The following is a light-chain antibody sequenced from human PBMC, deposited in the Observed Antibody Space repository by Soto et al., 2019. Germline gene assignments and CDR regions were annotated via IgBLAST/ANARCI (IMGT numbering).Light chain of an antibody. CDR1: SSDIGAYNF. V-gene: IGLV2-14*03. Sequence: QSVLTQPASVSGSPGQSITISCTGTSSDIGAYNFVSWYQQHPGKAPKLMLYDVNIRPSGVSNRFSGSNSGNTASLTISGLQAEDEADYYCTSWTTSTTMIFGGGTNLTVL. J-gene: IGLJ2*01. CDR2: DVN. CDR3: TSWTTSTTMI.